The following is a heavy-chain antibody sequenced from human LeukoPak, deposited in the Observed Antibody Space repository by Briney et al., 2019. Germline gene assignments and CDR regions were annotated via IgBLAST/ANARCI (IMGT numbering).Heavy chain of an antibody. V-gene: IGHV3-74*03. CDR1: GFTFSTYS. CDR3: ARVGEQWLDGDY. D-gene: IGHD6-19*01. Sequence: GSLRLSCAASGFTFSTYSMNWVRQAPGKGLVWVARINSDGRITKYADSVKGRFTISRDNARNTVYLQLNNLRVDDTAVYFCARVGEQWLDGDYWGQGTLVTVSS. CDR2: INSDGRIT. J-gene: IGHJ4*02.